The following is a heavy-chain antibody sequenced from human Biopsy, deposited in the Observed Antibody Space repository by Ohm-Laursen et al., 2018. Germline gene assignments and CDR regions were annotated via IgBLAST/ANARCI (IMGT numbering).Heavy chain of an antibody. Sequence: GFSVKVSCKASGGTFSNYAISWVRQAPGEGLEWMGGIIAVPGLVNYAPKFQGRVSITADKSTTTAYMELSNLKSEDTAVYYCATPFQYYDSWGGYPPFDHWGQGTLVTVSS. CDR2: IIAVPGLV. V-gene: IGHV1-69*04. D-gene: IGHD3-3*01. CDR1: GGTFSNYA. CDR3: ATPFQYYDSWGGYPPFDH. J-gene: IGHJ4*02.